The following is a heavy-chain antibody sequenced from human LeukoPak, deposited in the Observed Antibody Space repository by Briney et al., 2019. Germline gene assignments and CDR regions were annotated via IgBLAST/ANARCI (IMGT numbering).Heavy chain of an antibody. CDR1: GFTFSSYW. CDR3: ARVDTVVVPAARGGYYYYYYMDV. CDR2: IKQDGSEK. Sequence: GGSLRLSCAASGFTFSSYWMSWVRQAPGKGLEWVANIKQDGSEKYYVDSVKGRFTISRDNAKNSLYLQMNSLRAEDTAVYYCARVDTVVVPAARGGYYYYYYMDVWGKGTTVTVSS. J-gene: IGHJ6*03. V-gene: IGHV3-7*04. D-gene: IGHD2-2*01.